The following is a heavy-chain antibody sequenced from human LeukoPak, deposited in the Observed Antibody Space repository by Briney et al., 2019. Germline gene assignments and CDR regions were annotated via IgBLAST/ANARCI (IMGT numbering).Heavy chain of an antibody. Sequence: ASETVSLTCTLFGGSISSSSYYWGWIRQPPGKGLEWIGSIFYSGSSYYNPSLKSRVTMSVDMSKKQFSLKVSSVTAADTAVYYCARHRIAVAGTVDYWGQGTLVTVSS. V-gene: IGHV4-39*01. J-gene: IGHJ4*02. CDR2: IFYSGSS. CDR1: GGSISSSSYY. CDR3: ARHRIAVAGTVDY. D-gene: IGHD6-19*01.